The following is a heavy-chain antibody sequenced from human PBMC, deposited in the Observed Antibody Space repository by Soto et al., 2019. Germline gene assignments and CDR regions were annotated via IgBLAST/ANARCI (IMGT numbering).Heavy chain of an antibody. CDR3: ARDKGSSLSNYYYYGMDV. D-gene: IGHD6-6*01. J-gene: IGHJ6*02. V-gene: IGHV6-1*01. Sequence: QTLSLTCAISGDSVSSNSSAWNWMRQSPSRGLEWLGRTYYRSKWYNDYAVSVKSRITINPDTSKNQFSLQLNSVTPEDTAVYYCARDKGSSLSNYYYYGMDVWGQGTTVTVSS. CDR1: GDSVSSNSSA. CDR2: TYYRSKWYN.